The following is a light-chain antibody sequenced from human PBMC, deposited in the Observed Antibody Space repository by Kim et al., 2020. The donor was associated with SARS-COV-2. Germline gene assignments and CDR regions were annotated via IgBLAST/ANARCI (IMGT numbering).Light chain of an antibody. J-gene: IGKJ4*01. CDR2: CAS. CDR3: QQYYSTPRT. V-gene: IGKV4-1*01. CDR1: QSVLYSSNNKNY. Sequence: DIVMTQSPDSLAVSLGERATINCKSSQSVLYSSNNKNYLAWYQQKPGQPPKLLIYCASTRESGVPDRFSGSGSGTDFTLTISSLQAEDVAVYYCQQYYSTPRTFGGGTKLEI.